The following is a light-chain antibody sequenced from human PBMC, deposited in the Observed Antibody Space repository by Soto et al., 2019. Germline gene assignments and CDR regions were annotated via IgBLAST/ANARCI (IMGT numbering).Light chain of an antibody. CDR1: SSDVGGYNY. Sequence: QSALTQPPSASGSPGQSVTISCTGTSSDVGGYNYVSWYQQHPGKAPKFLIFEVSRRPSGVPDRFSGSKSGNTASLTVSGRQADDEADYYCRSYAGSNNPVIFGGGTKLTVL. J-gene: IGLJ2*01. V-gene: IGLV2-8*01. CDR3: RSYAGSNNPVI. CDR2: EVS.